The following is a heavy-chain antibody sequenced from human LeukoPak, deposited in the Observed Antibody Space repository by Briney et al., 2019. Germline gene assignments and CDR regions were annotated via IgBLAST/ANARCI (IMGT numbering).Heavy chain of an antibody. CDR2: IYTNGNT. D-gene: IGHD2-2*02. J-gene: IGHJ1*01. CDR3: ATQGRGYCSSTSCYTSQH. V-gene: IGHV4-4*07. CDR1: GGSISNYY. Sequence: PSETLSLTCTVSGGSISNYYWTWIRQPAGKGLEWIGRIYTNGNTNCNPSLESRVTMSVDTSKNQFSLKLSSVTAADTAVYYCATQGRGYCSSTSCYTSQHWGQGTLVTVSS.